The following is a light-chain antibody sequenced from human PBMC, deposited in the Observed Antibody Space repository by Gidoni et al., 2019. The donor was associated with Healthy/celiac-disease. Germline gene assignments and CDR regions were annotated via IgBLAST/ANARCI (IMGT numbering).Light chain of an antibody. CDR3: QQSYSTPIT. CDR2: AAS. CDR1: QSISSD. Sequence: DIQMTQSPSSLSASVGDRVPITRRASQSISSDLNWYQQKPGKAPKLLIYAASSLQSGVPSRFSGSGSGTDFTLTISSLQPEDFATYYCQQSYSTPITFGQGTRLEIK. V-gene: IGKV1-39*01. J-gene: IGKJ5*01.